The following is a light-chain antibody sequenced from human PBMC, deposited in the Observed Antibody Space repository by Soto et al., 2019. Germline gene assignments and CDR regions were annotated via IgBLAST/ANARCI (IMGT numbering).Light chain of an antibody. V-gene: IGLV1-44*01. Sequence: QSVLTQPPSASGTPGQRVTISCSGSGSNIGSNAVNWYQHLPGTAPKLLIYSDNQRPSGVPDRFSGSKSGTSGSLAISGLQSEDEADYYCAVWDDSLDGLVFGTGTKVTVL. CDR3: AVWDDSLDGLV. CDR2: SDN. CDR1: GSNIGSNA. J-gene: IGLJ1*01.